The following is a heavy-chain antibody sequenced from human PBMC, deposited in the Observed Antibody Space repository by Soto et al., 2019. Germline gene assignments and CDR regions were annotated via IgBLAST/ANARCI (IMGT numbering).Heavy chain of an antibody. Sequence: HPGGSLRLSCAASGFTFSSYAMSWVRQAPGKGLEWVSAISGSGGSTYYADSVKGRFTISRDNSKNTLYLQMNSLRAEDTAVYYCAKDYDFWSCYPGFDPWGQGTLVTVSS. CDR3: AKDYDFWSCYPGFDP. J-gene: IGHJ5*02. CDR1: GFTFSSYA. D-gene: IGHD3-3*01. V-gene: IGHV3-23*01. CDR2: ISGSGGST.